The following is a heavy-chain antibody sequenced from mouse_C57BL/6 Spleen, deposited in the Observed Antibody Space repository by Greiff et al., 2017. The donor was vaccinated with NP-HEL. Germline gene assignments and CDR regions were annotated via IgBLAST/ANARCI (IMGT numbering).Heavy chain of an antibody. J-gene: IGHJ2*01. CDR2: IDPSDSET. Sequence: QVQLQQSGAELVRPGSSVKLSCKASGYTFTSYWMHWVKQRPIQGLEWIGNIDPSDSETHYNQKFKDKATLTVDKSSSTAYMQLSSLTSEDSAVYYCARSPNWYYFDYWGQGTTLTVSS. CDR1: GYTFTSYW. V-gene: IGHV1-52*01. CDR3: ARSPNWYYFDY. D-gene: IGHD4-1*01.